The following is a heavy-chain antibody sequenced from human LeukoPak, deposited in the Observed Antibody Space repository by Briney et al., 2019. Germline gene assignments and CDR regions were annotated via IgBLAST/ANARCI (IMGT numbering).Heavy chain of an antibody. Sequence: PSETLSLTCTVSGGSLSSGDYYWSWIRQPPGKGLEWIGYIYYSGSTYYNPSLKSRVTISVDTSKNQFSLKLSSVTAADTAVYYCARDMAAAYNWFDPWGQGTLVTVSS. D-gene: IGHD6-13*01. CDR1: GGSLSSGDYY. CDR2: IYYSGST. CDR3: ARDMAAAYNWFDP. V-gene: IGHV4-30-4*08. J-gene: IGHJ5*02.